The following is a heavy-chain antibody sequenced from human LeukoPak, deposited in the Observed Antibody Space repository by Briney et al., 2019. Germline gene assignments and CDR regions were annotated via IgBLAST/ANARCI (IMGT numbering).Heavy chain of an antibody. CDR2: ISSSSSTI. D-gene: IGHD3-22*01. Sequence: GGSLRLSCAASGFTFSSYSMNWVRQAPGKGLEWVSYISSSSSTIYYADSVKGRFTISRDNAKNSLYLQMNSLRAEDTAAYYCAREAESHYYDSSGSYRWGQGTLVTVSS. CDR1: GFTFSSYS. CDR3: AREAESHYYDSSGSYR. J-gene: IGHJ4*02. V-gene: IGHV3-48*01.